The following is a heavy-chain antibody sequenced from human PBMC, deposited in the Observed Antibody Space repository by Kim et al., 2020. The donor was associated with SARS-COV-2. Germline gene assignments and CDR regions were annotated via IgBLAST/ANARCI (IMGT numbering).Heavy chain of an antibody. D-gene: IGHD6-13*01. V-gene: IGHV3-11*04. CDR1: GFTFSDYY. Sequence: GGSLRLSCAASGFTFSDYYMSWIRQAPGKGLEWVSYISCSGSTIYYADSVKGRFTISRDNAKNSLYLQMNSLRAEDTAVYYCARDGGSSSWVYCYYGMDVWGQGTTVTVSS. J-gene: IGHJ6*02. CDR2: ISCSGSTI. CDR3: ARDGGSSSWVYCYYGMDV.